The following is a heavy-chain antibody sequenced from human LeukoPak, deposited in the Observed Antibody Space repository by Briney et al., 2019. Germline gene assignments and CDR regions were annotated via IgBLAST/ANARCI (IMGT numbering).Heavy chain of an antibody. Sequence: WETLSLTCTVSGGSISSYYWSWIRQPPGKGLEWIGYIYTSGSTNYNPSLKSRVTISVDTSKNQCSLKLSSVTAADTAVYYCARRGYDFWSGHDYYMDVWGKGTTVTVSS. CDR3: ARRGYDFWSGHDYYMDV. V-gene: IGHV4-4*09. J-gene: IGHJ6*03. CDR2: IYTSGST. D-gene: IGHD3-3*01. CDR1: GGSISSYY.